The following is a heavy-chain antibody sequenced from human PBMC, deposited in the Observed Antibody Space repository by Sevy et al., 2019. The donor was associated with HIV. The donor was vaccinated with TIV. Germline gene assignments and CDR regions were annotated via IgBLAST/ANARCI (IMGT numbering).Heavy chain of an antibody. CDR2: IYHSGST. V-gene: IGHV4-38-2*01. Sequence: SETLSLTCAVSGYSISSGYYWGWIRQPPGKGLEWIGSIYHSGSTYYIPSLKSRVTISVDTSKNQFSLKLSSVTAADTAVYYCARPGAFDIWGQGTMVTVSS. CDR1: GYSISSGYY. CDR3: ARPGAFDI. J-gene: IGHJ3*02.